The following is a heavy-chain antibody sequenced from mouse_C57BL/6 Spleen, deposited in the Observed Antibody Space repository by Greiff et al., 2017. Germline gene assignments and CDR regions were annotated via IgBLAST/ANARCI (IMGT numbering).Heavy chain of an antibody. V-gene: IGHV1-52*01. Sequence: QVQLQQPGAELVRPGSSVKLSCKASGYTFTSYWMHWVKQRPIQGLEWIGNIDPSDSETHYNQKFKDKATLTVDKSSSTAYLQLSSLTSEDSAVYYCARGDPEGYAMDYWGQGTSVTVSS. CDR2: IDPSDSET. J-gene: IGHJ4*01. D-gene: IGHD3-3*01. CDR1: GYTFTSYW. CDR3: ARGDPEGYAMDY.